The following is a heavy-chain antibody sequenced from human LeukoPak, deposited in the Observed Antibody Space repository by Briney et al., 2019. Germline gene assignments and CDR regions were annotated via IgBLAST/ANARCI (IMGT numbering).Heavy chain of an antibody. CDR3: ARVDGSCSGGSYPSGNWFGP. J-gene: IGHJ5*02. CDR2: IHTSGST. CDR1: GGSISSGNYY. V-gene: IGHV4-61*02. Sequence: PSQTLSLTCTVSGGSISSGNYYWSWIRQPAGKGLEWIGRIHTSGSTNYKPSLKSRVTISGDTSKNQFSLKVTSVTAADTAVYYCARVDGSCSGGSYPSGNWFGPWGQGTLVTVSS. D-gene: IGHD2-15*01.